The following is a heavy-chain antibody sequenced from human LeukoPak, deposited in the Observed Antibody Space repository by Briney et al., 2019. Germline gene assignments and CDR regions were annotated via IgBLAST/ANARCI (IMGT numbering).Heavy chain of an antibody. D-gene: IGHD3-22*01. CDR2: ISGSGGST. Sequence: GGSLRLSCAASGSTFSSYAMSWVRQAPGKGLEWVSAISGSGGSTYYADSVKGRFTISRDNSKNMLYLQMNSLRAEDTAVYYCAKEISPPYYYDSSGSFDYWGQGTLVTVSS. CDR1: GSTFSSYA. CDR3: AKEISPPYYYDSSGSFDY. J-gene: IGHJ4*02. V-gene: IGHV3-23*01.